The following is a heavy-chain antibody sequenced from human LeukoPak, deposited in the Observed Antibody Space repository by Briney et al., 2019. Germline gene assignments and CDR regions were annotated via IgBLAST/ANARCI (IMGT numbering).Heavy chain of an antibody. CDR1: GYTFTSYY. J-gene: IGHJ4*02. CDR2: INPSGGST. CDR3: AGDPPNNPHFDY. Sequence: ASVKVSCKASGYTFTSYYMHWVRQAPGQGLEWMGIINPSGGSTSYAQKFQGRVTMTRDTSTSTVYMELSSLRSEDTAVYYCAGDPPNNPHFDYWGQGTLVTVSS. V-gene: IGHV1-46*01. D-gene: IGHD1/OR15-1a*01.